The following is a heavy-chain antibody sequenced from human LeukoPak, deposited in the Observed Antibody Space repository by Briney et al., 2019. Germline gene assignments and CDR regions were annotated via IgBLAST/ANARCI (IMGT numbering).Heavy chain of an antibody. CDR1: GGSISSYY. D-gene: IGHD5-12*01. CDR3: ASLSSGYSGYDDY. CDR2: IYYSGST. V-gene: IGHV4-59*08. J-gene: IGHJ4*02. Sequence: SETLSLTCTVSGGSISSYYWSWIRQPPGKGLEWIGYIYYSGSTNYNPSLKSRVTISVDTSKNQFSLKLSSVTAADTAVYYCASLSSGYSGYDDYWGQGTLVTVSS.